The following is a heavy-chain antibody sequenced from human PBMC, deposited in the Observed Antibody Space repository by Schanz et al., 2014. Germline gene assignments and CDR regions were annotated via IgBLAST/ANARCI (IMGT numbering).Heavy chain of an antibody. J-gene: IGHJ4*02. CDR1: GFTLSTNV. V-gene: IGHV3-74*01. CDR3: ARDKGGLIPFDY. D-gene: IGHD2-15*01. Sequence: EVQLVESGGGFVQPGGSLRLSCAASGFTLSTNVVHWVRQAPGKGLVWVSRISRDGWTTTYADSVRGRFTISRDNAENTLSLQMNSLGAEDTAVYYCARDKGGLIPFDYWGQGTLVAVSS. CDR2: ISRDGWTT.